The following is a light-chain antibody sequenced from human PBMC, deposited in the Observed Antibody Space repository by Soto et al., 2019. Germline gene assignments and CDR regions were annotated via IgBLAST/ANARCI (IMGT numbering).Light chain of an antibody. Sequence: DIQMTQSPSTLSASVGDTVTITCRASESIDNWLAWYQQKPGKAPKLLIYAASTLQSGVPSRFSGSGSGTDFTLTISCLQSEDFATYYCQQYYSYPPTFGQGTKVDIK. CDR1: ESIDNW. CDR3: QQYYSYPPT. J-gene: IGKJ1*01. CDR2: AAS. V-gene: IGKV1-5*01.